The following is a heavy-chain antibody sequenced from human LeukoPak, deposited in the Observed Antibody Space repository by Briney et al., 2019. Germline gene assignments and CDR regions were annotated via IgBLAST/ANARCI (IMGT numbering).Heavy chain of an antibody. CDR1: GYTFPSYG. J-gene: IGHJ4*02. V-gene: IGHV1-18*01. CDR2: ISPYNGNT. CDR3: ARSSFGARGSRWPLDY. Sequence: ASVKVSCKASGYTFPSYGISWVRQAPGQGLEWMGWISPYNGNTNYAQKLQGRVTMTTDTSTGTAYMELRSLRSDDTAVYYCARSSFGARGSRWPLDYWGQGTLVTVSS. D-gene: IGHD4-23*01.